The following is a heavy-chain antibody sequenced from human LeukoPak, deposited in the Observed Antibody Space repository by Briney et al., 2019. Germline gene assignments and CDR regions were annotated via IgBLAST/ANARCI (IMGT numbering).Heavy chain of an antibody. CDR3: TTELWFGEFPKYYFDY. J-gene: IGHJ4*02. CDR2: IKSKTDGGTT. CDR1: GFTFSNAW. Sequence: LGGSLRLSCAASGFTFSNAWMSWVRQAPGKGLEWVGRIKSKTDGGTTDYAAPVKGRFTISRDDSKNTLYLQMNSLKTEDTAVYYCTTELWFGEFPKYYFDYWGQGTLVTVSS. D-gene: IGHD3-10*01. V-gene: IGHV3-15*01.